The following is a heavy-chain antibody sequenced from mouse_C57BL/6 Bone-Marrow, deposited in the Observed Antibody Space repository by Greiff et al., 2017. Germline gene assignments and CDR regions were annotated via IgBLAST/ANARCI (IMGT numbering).Heavy chain of an antibody. CDR1: GYTFPSYG. CDR3: ERCYFYAMDY. Sequence: VQLQQSGAELARPGASVKLSCKASGYTFPSYGISWVKQRPGQGLEWIGEIYPRSGNTYYNEKFKGKATLTADKSSSTAYMELRSPTYEDSAVYFCERCYFYAMDYWGQGTSVTVSS. J-gene: IGHJ4*01. V-gene: IGHV1-81*01. D-gene: IGHD1-1*01. CDR2: IYPRSGNT.